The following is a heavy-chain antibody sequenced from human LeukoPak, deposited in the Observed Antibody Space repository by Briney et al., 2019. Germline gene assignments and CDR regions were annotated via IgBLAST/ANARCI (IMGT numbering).Heavy chain of an antibody. CDR1: GFTFSSYG. CDR3: AREDHSEYFQH. Sequence: GGSLRLSCAASGFTFSSYGMHWVRQAPGKGLEWVAVISYDGSNKYYADSVKGRFTISRDNSKNTLYLQMNSLRAEDTAVYYCAREDHSEYFQHGGQGTLVTVSS. CDR2: ISYDGSNK. V-gene: IGHV3-30*03. J-gene: IGHJ1*01.